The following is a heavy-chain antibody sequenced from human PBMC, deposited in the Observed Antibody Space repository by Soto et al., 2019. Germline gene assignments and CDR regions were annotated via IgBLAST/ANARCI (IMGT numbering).Heavy chain of an antibody. CDR1: GYTFTSYA. D-gene: IGHD2-15*01. CDR2: INAGNGNT. V-gene: IGHV1-3*01. CDR3: ARGLAGYCSGGSCYGGGWFDP. J-gene: IGHJ5*02. Sequence: QVQLVQSGAEVKKPGASVKVSCKASGYTFTSYAMHWVRQAPGQRLEWMGWINAGNGNTKYSQKFQGRVTITMDTSASTAYMELSSLRSEDTAVYSCARGLAGYCSGGSCYGGGWFDPWGQGTLVTVSS.